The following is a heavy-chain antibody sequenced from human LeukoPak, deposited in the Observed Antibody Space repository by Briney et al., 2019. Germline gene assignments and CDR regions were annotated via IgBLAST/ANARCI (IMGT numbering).Heavy chain of an antibody. J-gene: IGHJ4*02. CDR1: GLTFSTYN. CDR2: SGTTGDQ. Sequence: GGSLRLSCAASGLTFSTYNMHWVRQPTGKGPEWVSDSGTTGDQYYPSSVKGRFTISRENAKNSLYLQMNNLRAGDTAVYYCATADRSGWYSYWGQGTLVTVSS. CDR3: ATADRSGWYSY. V-gene: IGHV3-13*04. D-gene: IGHD6-19*01.